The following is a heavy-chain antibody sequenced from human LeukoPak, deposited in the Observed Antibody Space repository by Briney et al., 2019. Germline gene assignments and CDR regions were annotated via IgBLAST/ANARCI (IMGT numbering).Heavy chain of an antibody. CDR3: ARGQAGPRTAL. J-gene: IGHJ4*02. CDR2: INHMGST. V-gene: IGHV4-34*01. CDR1: GGSFSNYY. Sequence: PSETLSLTCAVYGGSFSNYYLTWIRQPPGKGLEWIGEINHMGSTSSNPSLGSRVTISIDASKKYFSLKLTSVTAADTGLYYCARGQAGPRTALWGQGTLVTVSS. D-gene: IGHD2-21*02.